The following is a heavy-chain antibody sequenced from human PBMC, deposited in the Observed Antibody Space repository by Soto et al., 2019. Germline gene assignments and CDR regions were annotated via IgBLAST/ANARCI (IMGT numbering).Heavy chain of an antibody. V-gene: IGHV3-23*01. CDR3: AKDQAASTFYYFDY. J-gene: IGHJ4*02. CDR2: ISGSGSST. CDR1: GFTFSSYA. Sequence: QPGGSLRLSCSACGFTFSSYAVSWVRQAPGKGLEWVSAISGSGSSTYYADSVKGRFTISRDNSKNTLYLQLNSLRAEDTAIYYCAKDQAASTFYYFDYWGQGTLVTVSS.